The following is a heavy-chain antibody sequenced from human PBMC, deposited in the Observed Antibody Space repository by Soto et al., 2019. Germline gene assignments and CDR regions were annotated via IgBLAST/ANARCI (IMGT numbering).Heavy chain of an antibody. CDR3: ARDEDV. V-gene: IGHV1-3*01. CDR1: GYTFTSYA. Sequence: QVQLVQSGAEVKKPGASVKVSCKASGYTFTSYAIHWVRQDPGQRLEWMGWINAGKGNTKYSQKFQGRVTITRDTSASTAYMELSSLKSEDTAVYYCARDEDVWGPGTTVTVSS. CDR2: INAGKGNT. J-gene: IGHJ6*02.